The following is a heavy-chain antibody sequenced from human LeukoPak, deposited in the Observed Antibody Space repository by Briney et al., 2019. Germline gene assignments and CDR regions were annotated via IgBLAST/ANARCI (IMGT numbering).Heavy chain of an antibody. CDR3: ASTNSSSDDAFDI. J-gene: IGHJ3*02. CDR2: IYYNGST. CDR1: GGSISSGDYY. D-gene: IGHD6-13*01. Sequence: SETLFLTCTVSGGSISSGDYYWSWIRQPPGKGLEWIGYIYYNGSTYYNPSLKSRVTISVDTSKNQFSLKLSSVTAADTAVYYCASTNSSSDDAFDIWGQGTMVTVSS. V-gene: IGHV4-30-4*01.